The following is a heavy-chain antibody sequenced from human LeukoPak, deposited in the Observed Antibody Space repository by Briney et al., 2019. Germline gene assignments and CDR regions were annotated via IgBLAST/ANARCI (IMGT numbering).Heavy chain of an antibody. CDR3: AKAGPYSSGWYFGFDP. CDR1: GFTFDDYA. Sequence: GGSLRLSCAASGFTFDDYAMHWVRQAPGKGLEWVSGISWNSGSIGYADSVKGRFTISRDNSKNTLYLQMNSLRAEDMAVYYCAKAGPYSSGWYFGFDPWGQGTLVTVSS. J-gene: IGHJ5*02. V-gene: IGHV3-9*03. D-gene: IGHD6-19*01. CDR2: ISWNSGSI.